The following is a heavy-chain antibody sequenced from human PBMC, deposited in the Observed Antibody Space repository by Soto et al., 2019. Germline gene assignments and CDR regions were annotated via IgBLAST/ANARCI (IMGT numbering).Heavy chain of an antibody. CDR1: GGTFSSYA. V-gene: IGHV1-69*13. Sequence: GASVKVACKASGGTFSSYAISWVRPAPGQGLEWMGGIIPIFGTANYAQKFQGRVTITADESTSTAYMELSSLRSEDTAVYYCARVGYYDSSGPPVGMDVWGQGTTDSVSS. CDR3: ARVGYYDSSGPPVGMDV. J-gene: IGHJ6*02. D-gene: IGHD3-22*01. CDR2: IIPIFGTA.